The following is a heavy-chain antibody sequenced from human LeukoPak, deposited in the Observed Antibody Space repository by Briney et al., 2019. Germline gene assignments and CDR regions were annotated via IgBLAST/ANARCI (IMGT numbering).Heavy chain of an antibody. V-gene: IGHV3-23*01. CDR1: GFTFSSYA. CDR2: ISGSGGNT. D-gene: IGHD2-2*01. Sequence: GGSLRLSCAASGFTFSSYAMTWVRQAPGKGLQWVSVISGSGGNTYYPDSVKGRFTISRDNSKNTLYLQMHSLRAEDTAVYYCAKHIRTYCSSTSCYLPHDYWGQGTLVTVSS. CDR3: AKHIRTYCSSTSCYLPHDY. J-gene: IGHJ4*02.